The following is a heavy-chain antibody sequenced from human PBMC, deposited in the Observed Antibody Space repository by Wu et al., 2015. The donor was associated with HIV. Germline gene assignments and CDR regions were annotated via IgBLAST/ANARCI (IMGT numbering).Heavy chain of an antibody. J-gene: IGHJ2*01. CDR2: FDPEDGET. CDR1: GYTLTELS. Sequence: QVQLVQSGAEVKKPGASVKVSCKVSGYTLTELSMHWVRQAPGKGPEWMGGFDPEDGETIYAQKFQGRVTMTEDTSTDTAYMELSSLRSEDTAVYYCATALDIVVVPVRVGGVWYFDLWGRGTLVTVSS. CDR3: ATALDIVVVPVRVGGVWYFDL. D-gene: IGHD2-2*03. V-gene: IGHV1-24*01.